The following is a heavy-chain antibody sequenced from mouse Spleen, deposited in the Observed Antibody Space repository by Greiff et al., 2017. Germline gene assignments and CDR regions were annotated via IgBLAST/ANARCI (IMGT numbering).Heavy chain of an antibody. CDR2: INFDGSSA. D-gene: IGHD1-1*01. CDR3: ARDQDYYGMDWYFAV. J-gene: IGHJ1*03. Sequence: EVNVVESEGGLVQPGSSMKLSCTASGFTFSDYYMAWVRQVPEKGLEWVANINFDGSSAYYLDSLKSRFIISRDNAKNILYLQMSSLKSEDTATYYCARDQDYYGMDWYFAVWGTGTTVTVSS. CDR1: GFTFSDYY. V-gene: IGHV5-16*01.